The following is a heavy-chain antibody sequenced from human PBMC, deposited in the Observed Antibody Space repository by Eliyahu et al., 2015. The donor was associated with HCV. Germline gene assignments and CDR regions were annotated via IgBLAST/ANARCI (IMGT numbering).Heavy chain of an antibody. CDR1: GGCFXSSSTYY. J-gene: IGHJ4*01. CDR2: SXYNGMV. V-gene: IGHV4-39*01. D-gene: IGHD2-2*01. Sequence: QLQLQESGPGLVKPSETLSLTCTVSGGCFXSSSTYYWGXIRQPPGKGLEWVGSSXYNGMVDHNXSLKSRXXIXVDTSKNQFSLKLGSVTAADTAVYYCARRFCSSHSCHLAXGHWGQGSLVTVSS. CDR3: ARRFCSSHSCHLAXGH.